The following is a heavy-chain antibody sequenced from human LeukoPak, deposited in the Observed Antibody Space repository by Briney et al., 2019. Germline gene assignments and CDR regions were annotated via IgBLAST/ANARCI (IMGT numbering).Heavy chain of an antibody. Sequence: ASVKVSCKASGYTFTGYYMHWVRQAPGQGLEWMGWINPNSGGTNYAQKFQGRVTMTRDTSISTAYMELSRLRSDDTAVYYCARDRVGYSSGWFDYWAREPWSPSPQ. CDR3: ARDRVGYSSGWFDY. CDR1: GYTFTGYY. J-gene: IGHJ4*02. V-gene: IGHV1-2*02. CDR2: INPNSGGT. D-gene: IGHD6-19*01.